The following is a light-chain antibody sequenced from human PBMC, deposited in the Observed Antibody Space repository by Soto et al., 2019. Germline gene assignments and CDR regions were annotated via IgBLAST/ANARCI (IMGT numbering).Light chain of an antibody. CDR2: DAS. Sequence: DIVLTQSPATLSLSPGERATLSCRASQSVSSYLVWFQQKPGQAPRLLIYDASTRATGIPARFSGSGSETDFTLTISIQEPEDFAVYYCQQRSNWPLTFGPGTKVDIK. J-gene: IGKJ3*01. CDR1: QSVSSY. CDR3: QQRSNWPLT. V-gene: IGKV3-11*01.